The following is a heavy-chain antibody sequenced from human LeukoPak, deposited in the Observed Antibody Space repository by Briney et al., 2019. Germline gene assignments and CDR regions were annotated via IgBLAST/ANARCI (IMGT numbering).Heavy chain of an antibody. CDR1: GYTFTSYG. V-gene: IGHV1-18*01. D-gene: IGHD3-3*01. Sequence: ASVKVSCKASGYTFTSYGISWVRQAPGQGLEWMGWISAYNGNTNYAQKLQGRVTMTTDTSTSTAYMELRSLRSDDTAVYYCARVRDGITIFGVEFNWFDPWGQGTPVTVSS. CDR3: ARVRDGITIFGVEFNWFDP. J-gene: IGHJ5*02. CDR2: ISAYNGNT.